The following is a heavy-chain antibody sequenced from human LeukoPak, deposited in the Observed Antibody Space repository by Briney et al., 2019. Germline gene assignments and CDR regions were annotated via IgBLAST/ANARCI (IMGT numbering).Heavy chain of an antibody. CDR2: ISSRGNTI. Sequence: QPGGSLRLSCAASGFTFRSYEMNWVRQVPGKGLEKDSYISSRGNTIYYADSVKGRFTISRDNAQNSLYVQTNSLRLDDTSVYYCAREANLAYWGQGTLVSVSS. V-gene: IGHV3-48*03. J-gene: IGHJ4*02. CDR3: AREANLAY. CDR1: GFTFRSYE.